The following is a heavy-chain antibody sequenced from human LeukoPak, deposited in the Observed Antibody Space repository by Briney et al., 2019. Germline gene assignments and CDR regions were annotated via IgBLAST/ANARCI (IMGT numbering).Heavy chain of an antibody. CDR3: AREGPYDILTGYPAPLDY. CDR2: ISAYNGNT. Sequence: ASVKVSCKASGYTFTSYGISWVRQAPGQGLEWMGWISAYNGNTNYAQKLQGRVTMTTDTSTSTAYMELRSLRSDDTAVYYCAREGPYDILTGYPAPLDYWGQGTLVTVSS. CDR1: GYTFTSYG. V-gene: IGHV1-18*01. J-gene: IGHJ4*02. D-gene: IGHD3-9*01.